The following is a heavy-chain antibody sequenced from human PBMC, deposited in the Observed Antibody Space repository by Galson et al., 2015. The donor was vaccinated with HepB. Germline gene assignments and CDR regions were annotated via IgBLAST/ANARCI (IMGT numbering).Heavy chain of an antibody. V-gene: IGHV1-58*02. CDR3: AAGSYFDSSGYCYWFDP. D-gene: IGHD3-22*01. Sequence: SVKVSCKASGFTFTSSAMQWVRQARGQRLEWIGWIVVGSGNRIYAQKFQERVTITRDMSKSTAYMELSSLRSEDTAVYYCAAGSYFDSSGYCYWFDPWGQGTQVTVSS. CDR2: IVVGSGNR. J-gene: IGHJ5*02. CDR1: GFTFTSSA.